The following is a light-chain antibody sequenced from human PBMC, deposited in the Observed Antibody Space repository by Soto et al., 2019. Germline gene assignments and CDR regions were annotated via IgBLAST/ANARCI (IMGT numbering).Light chain of an antibody. CDR2: DAS. J-gene: IGKJ5*01. Sequence: EIVLAQSPGTLSLSPGQRVTLSCRASQSVDNNYLACYQQKPGQAPRLLIYDASTRATGIPDRFPGSGSGTDFSLTISRLEPEDFEVFYCQQYADSPLPCGQGTRLEIQ. CDR1: QSVDNNY. CDR3: QQYADSPLP. V-gene: IGKV3-20*01.